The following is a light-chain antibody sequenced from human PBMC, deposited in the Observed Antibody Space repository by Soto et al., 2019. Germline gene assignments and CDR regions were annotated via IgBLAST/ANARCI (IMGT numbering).Light chain of an antibody. CDR3: QQRSNWRWT. CDR1: QSVSSSY. CDR2: GAS. V-gene: IGKV3-11*01. Sequence: ETVLTQSPGTLSVSSGYPATLSRRASQSVSSSYLAWYQQRPGQAPRLLIYGASNRATGIPARFSGSGSGTDFTLTISSLEPEDFAVYYCQQRSNWRWTFGHGTKVDIK. J-gene: IGKJ1*01.